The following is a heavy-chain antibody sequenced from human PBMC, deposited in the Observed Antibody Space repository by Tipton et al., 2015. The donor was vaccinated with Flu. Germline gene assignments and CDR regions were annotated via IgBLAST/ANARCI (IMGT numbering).Heavy chain of an antibody. CDR3: ATLGSRNDY. D-gene: IGHD1-14*01. CDR1: GYSISSGYY. Sequence: TLSLTCTVSGYSISSGYYWGWIRQPPGKGLEWIGSIYHSGSTYYNPSLKSRVTISVDTSKNQFSLKLSSVTAAGTAVYYCATLGSRNDYWGQGTLVTVSS. J-gene: IGHJ4*02. V-gene: IGHV4-38-2*02. CDR2: IYHSGST.